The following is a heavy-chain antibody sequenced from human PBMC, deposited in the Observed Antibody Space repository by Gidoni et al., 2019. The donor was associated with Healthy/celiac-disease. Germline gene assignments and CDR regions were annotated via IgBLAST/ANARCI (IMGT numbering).Heavy chain of an antibody. CDR1: GYTFTGYY. D-gene: IGHD3-22*01. J-gene: IGHJ4*02. CDR3: ARYYYDSSGYPPFDY. Sequence: VLLVQSGAEVKKPGAAVKVPCKPSGYTFTGYYTNWVRQAPGQGLGWMGRINPNSGGTNYAQKFQGRVTMTRDTSISTAYMELSRLRSDDTAVYYCARYYYDSSGYPPFDYWGQGTLVTVSS. V-gene: IGHV1-2*06. CDR2: INPNSGGT.